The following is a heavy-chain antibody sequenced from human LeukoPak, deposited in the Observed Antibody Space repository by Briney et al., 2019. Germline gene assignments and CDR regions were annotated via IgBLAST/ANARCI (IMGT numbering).Heavy chain of an antibody. CDR2: IGSDNKP. CDR1: GFTFSAYA. D-gene: IGHD3-10*01. J-gene: IGHJ2*01. CDR3: ARVVSYYGSSYRLLDL. V-gene: IGHV3-69-1*01. Sequence: MSGGSLRLSCEASGFTFSAYAMTWVRQAPGKGLEWVSSIGSDNKPHYADSVKGRFTISRDNSKNTMYLQMDSLRAEDTAVYYCARVVSYYGSSYRLLDLWGRGTLVTVSS.